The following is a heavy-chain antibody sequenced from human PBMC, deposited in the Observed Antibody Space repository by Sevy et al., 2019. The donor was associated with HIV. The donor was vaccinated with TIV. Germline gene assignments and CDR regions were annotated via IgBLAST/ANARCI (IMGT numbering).Heavy chain of an antibody. CDR2: IIPIFGTT. V-gene: IGHV1-69*13. D-gene: IGHD1-7*01. CDR3: AKSGGYNWNYFYFDY. CDR1: GDTFSTYD. J-gene: IGHJ4*02. Sequence: ASVKVSCKASGDTFSTYDINWVRQAPGQGLEWMGAIIPIFGTTNYAQKFQGRLTITADGSTNTDYMELSSLRSEDTAIYYCAKSGGYNWNYFYFDYWGQGALVTVSS.